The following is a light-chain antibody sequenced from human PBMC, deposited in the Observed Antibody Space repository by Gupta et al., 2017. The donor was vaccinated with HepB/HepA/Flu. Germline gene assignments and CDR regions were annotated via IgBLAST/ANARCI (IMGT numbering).Light chain of an antibody. J-gene: IGKJ5*01. V-gene: IGKV3-20*01. Sequence: EIVLTQSPGTLSLSPGERATLSCRASQSVSSSYLAWYQQKPGQAPRLLIYGASSRATGIPDRFSGSGSGTDFTLTISRLEPEDFALYYCQQYGNSPRITFGQGTRLEIK. CDR1: QSVSSSY. CDR3: QQYGNSPRIT. CDR2: GAS.